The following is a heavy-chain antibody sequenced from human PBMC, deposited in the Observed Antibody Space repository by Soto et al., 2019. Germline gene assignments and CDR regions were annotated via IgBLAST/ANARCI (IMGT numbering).Heavy chain of an antibody. CDR2: INQSGST. CDR1: GGSFSGYY. V-gene: IGHV4-34*01. J-gene: IGHJ5*02. CDR3: ARGSRQQLVRRDWFDP. Sequence: SETLSLTCAVYGGSFSGYYWSWIRQPPGRGLEWIGEINQSGSTNYNPSLKSRVTISVDTSKNQFSLKLSSVTAADTAVYYCARGSRQQLVRRDWFDPWGQGTLVTVSS. D-gene: IGHD6-13*01.